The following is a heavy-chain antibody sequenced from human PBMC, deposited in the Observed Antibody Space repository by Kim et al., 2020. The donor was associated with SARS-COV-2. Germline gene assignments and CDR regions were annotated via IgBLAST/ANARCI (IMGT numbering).Heavy chain of an antibody. CDR3: AKDLGGGSYFDY. D-gene: IGHD2-15*01. J-gene: IGHJ4*02. Sequence: YYPDTLKVRFTISMDNSKNSLYLQMNSLRAEDTAVYYCAKDLGGGSYFDYWGQGTLVTVSS. V-gene: IGHV3-30*02.